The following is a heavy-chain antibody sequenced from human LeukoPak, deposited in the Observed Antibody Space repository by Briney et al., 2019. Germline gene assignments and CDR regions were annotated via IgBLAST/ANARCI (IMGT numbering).Heavy chain of an antibody. Sequence: ASVKVSCKASGYTFTSYGISWVRQAPGQGLEWMGWISAYNGNTNYAQKLQGRVTMTTDTSTSTAYMELRSLRSDDAAVYYCARDLTQDDAFDIWGQGTMVTVSS. V-gene: IGHV1-18*04. J-gene: IGHJ3*02. CDR1: GYTFTSYG. CDR3: ARDLTQDDAFDI. D-gene: IGHD2-21*02. CDR2: ISAYNGNT.